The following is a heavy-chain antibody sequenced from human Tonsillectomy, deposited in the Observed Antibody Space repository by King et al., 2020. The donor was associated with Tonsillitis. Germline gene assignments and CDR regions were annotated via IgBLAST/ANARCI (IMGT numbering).Heavy chain of an antibody. CDR1: GFTFSDYY. Sequence: VQLVESGGGLVKPGGSLRLSCAASGFTFSDYYMSWIRQAPGKGLEGVSYISNSNMYYADSLKGRFTISRDNAKNSLYLQMNSLRAEDTAVYYCARDYPYDQSPFDYWGQGTLVTVSS. CDR2: ISNSNM. CDR3: ARDYPYDQSPFDY. J-gene: IGHJ4*02. V-gene: IGHV3-11*01. D-gene: IGHD2-2*01.